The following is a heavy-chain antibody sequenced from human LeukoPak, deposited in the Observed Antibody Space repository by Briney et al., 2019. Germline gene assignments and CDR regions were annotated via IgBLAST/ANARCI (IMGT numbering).Heavy chain of an antibody. CDR3: ARDGNIRFVY. V-gene: IGHV3-23*01. CDR1: GFTFRSYA. Sequence: PGGSLRLSCAASGFTFRSYAMSWVRQAPGKGLEWVSGISGSDGSTYYADYVKGRFTISRDNSKNTLYLQMNSLRAEDTALYYCARDGNIRFVYWGQGTLVTVSS. CDR2: ISGSDGST. J-gene: IGHJ4*02. D-gene: IGHD1/OR15-1a*01.